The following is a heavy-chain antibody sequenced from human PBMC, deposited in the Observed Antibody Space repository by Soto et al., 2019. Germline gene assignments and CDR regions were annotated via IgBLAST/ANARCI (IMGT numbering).Heavy chain of an antibody. J-gene: IGHJ4*02. CDR1: GFMFGNYG. D-gene: IGHD5-12*01. V-gene: IGHV3-30*18. CDR3: AKDTTRDGYNYASY. CDR2: ISYDGSNK. Sequence: QEQLVESGGGVVQPGRSLRLSCAASGFMFGNYGMHWVRQAPGKGLEWVAVISYDGSNKFYGDSVKGRFTISRDNSKNTLYLQMNSLRAEDTAVYFCAKDTTRDGYNYASYWGQGTLVTVSS.